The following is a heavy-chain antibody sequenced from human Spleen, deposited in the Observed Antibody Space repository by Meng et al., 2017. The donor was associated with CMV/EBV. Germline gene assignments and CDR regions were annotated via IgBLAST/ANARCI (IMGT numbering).Heavy chain of an antibody. V-gene: IGHV1-69*08. D-gene: IGHD2-2*01. J-gene: IGHJ6*02. CDR2: IIPILGTT. CDR1: GGTFSNYT. Sequence: SVKVSCKASGGTFSNYTINWVRQAPGQGLEWMGGIIPILGTTNHVQKFQGRVTINADKSTSTAYMELSSLNSEDTAVYYCARGEYQLPVHFHVMDVWGQGTTVTVSS. CDR3: ARGEYQLPVHFHVMDV.